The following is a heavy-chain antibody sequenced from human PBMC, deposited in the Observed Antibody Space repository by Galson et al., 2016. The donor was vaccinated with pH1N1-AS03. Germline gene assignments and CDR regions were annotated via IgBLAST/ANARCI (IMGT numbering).Heavy chain of an antibody. CDR3: ARAYYYGSGRSFDY. V-gene: IGHV3-7*03. CDR2: INQDGSEK. J-gene: IGHJ4*02. Sequence: SLRLSCAASGFTFTNYWMTWVRQAPGKGLEYVANINQDGSEKFYVDSVKGRFTISRDNAKNSLNLQMNSLRAEDTAVYYCARAYYYGSGRSFDYWGQGTLVTVSS. CDR1: GFTFTNYW. D-gene: IGHD3-10*01.